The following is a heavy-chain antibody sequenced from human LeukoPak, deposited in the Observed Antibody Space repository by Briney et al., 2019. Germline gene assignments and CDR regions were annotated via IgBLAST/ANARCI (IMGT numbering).Heavy chain of an antibody. CDR2: IYYSGST. CDR1: GGSISSSSYY. J-gene: IGHJ6*02. Sequence: SETLSLTCTVSGGSISSSSYYWGWIRQPPGKGLEWIGSIYYSGSTYYNPSLKSRVTISVDTSKNQFSLKLSSVTAADTAVYYCAIVVVPAAPEDRYYYYGMDVWGQGTTVTVSS. CDR3: AIVVVPAAPEDRYYYYGMDV. D-gene: IGHD2-2*01. V-gene: IGHV4-39*01.